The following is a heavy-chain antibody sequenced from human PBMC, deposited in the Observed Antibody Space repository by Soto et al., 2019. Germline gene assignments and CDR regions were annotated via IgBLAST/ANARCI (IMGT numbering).Heavy chain of an antibody. V-gene: IGHV4-30-4*01. CDR1: GGSISSGDYY. J-gene: IGHJ5*02. CDR3: ARVGSGYDLNWFDP. D-gene: IGHD5-12*01. CDR2: IYYSGST. Sequence: SETLSLTCTVSGGSISSGDYYWSWIRQPPGKGLEWIGYIYYSGSTYYNPSLKSRVTISVDTSKNQFSLKLSSVTAADTAVYYCARVGSGYDLNWFDPWGQGTLVTVS.